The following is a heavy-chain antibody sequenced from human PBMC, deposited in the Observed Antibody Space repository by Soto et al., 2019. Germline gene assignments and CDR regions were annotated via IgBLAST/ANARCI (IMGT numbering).Heavy chain of an antibody. Sequence: ASVKVSCKASGYTFTSYYMHCVRQAPGQGLEWMGIINPSGGSTSYAQKFQGRVTMTRDTSTSTVYMELSSPRSEDTAVYYCASITLNYYDSSGPPLDYGMDVWGQGTTVTVSS. CDR1: GYTFTSYY. J-gene: IGHJ6*02. CDR3: ASITLNYYDSSGPPLDYGMDV. CDR2: INPSGGST. V-gene: IGHV1-46*01. D-gene: IGHD3-22*01.